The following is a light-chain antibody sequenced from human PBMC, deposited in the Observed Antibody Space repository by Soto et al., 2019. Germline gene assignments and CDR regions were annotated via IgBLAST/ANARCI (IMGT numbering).Light chain of an antibody. CDR3: QQYGSSSWT. CDR2: GAS. J-gene: IGKJ1*01. Sequence: EIVLTQSPGTLSLSPGERATLSCRASQSVSINYLAWYQQKPGQAPRLLIYGASSRATGIPDRFSGSGSGTDFTLTSSRLEPEDFAVYYCQQYGSSSWTFGQGTKVEIK. CDR1: QSVSINY. V-gene: IGKV3-20*01.